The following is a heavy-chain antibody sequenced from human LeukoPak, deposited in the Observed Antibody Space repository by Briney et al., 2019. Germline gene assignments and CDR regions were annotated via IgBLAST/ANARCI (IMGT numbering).Heavy chain of an antibody. CDR1: GGSISSSSYY. CDR2: IYYSGST. V-gene: IGHV4-39*07. Sequence: PSETLSLTCTVSGGSISSSSYYWGWIRQPPGKGLEWIGSIYYSGSTYYNPSLKSRVTISVDTSKNQFSLKLSSVTAADTAVYYCARGHPRGTVVAFDIWGQGTMVTVSS. CDR3: ARGHPRGTVVAFDI. D-gene: IGHD4-23*01. J-gene: IGHJ3*02.